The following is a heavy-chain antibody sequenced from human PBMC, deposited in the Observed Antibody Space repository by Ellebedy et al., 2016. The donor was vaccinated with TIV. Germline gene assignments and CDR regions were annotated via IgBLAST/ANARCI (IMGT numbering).Heavy chain of an antibody. CDR1: GGSISSGTYY. V-gene: IGHV4-31*03. CDR2: IHHSGGT. Sequence: SETLSLXXTVSGGSISSGTYYWTWIRQHPGKGLEWIGYIHHSGGTYFNPSLKSRATISVETSKNRFSLNLSSVTAADTAVYYWARKTLGNWFDPWGQGTLVTVSS. J-gene: IGHJ5*02. CDR3: ARKTLGNWFDP. D-gene: IGHD7-27*01.